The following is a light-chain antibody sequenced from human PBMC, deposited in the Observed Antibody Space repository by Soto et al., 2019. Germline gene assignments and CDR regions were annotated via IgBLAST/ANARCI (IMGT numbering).Light chain of an antibody. CDR2: DAS. V-gene: IGKV1-33*01. CDR3: QQYDNLIT. Sequence: DIQMTQSPSSLSASVGDRVTITCQASQDISNYLNWYQQKPGKAPKLLIDDASNLETGVLSRFSGSGSGTDFTFTISSLQPEDIATYYCQQYDNLITFGQGTRLEIK. CDR1: QDISNY. J-gene: IGKJ5*01.